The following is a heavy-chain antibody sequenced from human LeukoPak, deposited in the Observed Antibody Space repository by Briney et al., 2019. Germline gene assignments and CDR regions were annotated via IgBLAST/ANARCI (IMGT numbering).Heavy chain of an antibody. Sequence: GGSLRLSCAASGFTFNDFAMHWFRQGPGKGLERVSSIDSDSGGISYADSVKGRFTISRDDAKNSLNLQMNSLRPEDTAFYYCAKEVSTIAPGAVTDVWGQGTLVTVSS. CDR1: GFTFNDFA. D-gene: IGHD6-13*01. CDR3: AKEVSTIAPGAVTDV. J-gene: IGHJ4*02. V-gene: IGHV3-9*01. CDR2: IDSDSGGI.